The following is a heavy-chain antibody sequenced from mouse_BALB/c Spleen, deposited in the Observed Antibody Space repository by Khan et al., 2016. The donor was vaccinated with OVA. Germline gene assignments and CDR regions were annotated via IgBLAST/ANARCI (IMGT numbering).Heavy chain of an antibody. Sequence: VQLQESGPGLVAPSQSLSITCTVSGFSLTSYGVGWVRQPPGKGLEWLGVIWGDGSTNYHSALISRLNINKDNSKSQVFLKLKSLQTDDPATYYSALDYYVRAWFAYWGQGTLVTVSA. D-gene: IGHD1-1*01. CDR2: IWGDGST. CDR3: ALDYYVRAWFAY. CDR1: GFSLTSYG. J-gene: IGHJ3*01. V-gene: IGHV2-3*01.